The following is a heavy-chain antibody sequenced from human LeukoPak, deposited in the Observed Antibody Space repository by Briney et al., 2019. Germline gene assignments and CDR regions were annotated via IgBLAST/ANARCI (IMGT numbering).Heavy chain of an antibody. D-gene: IGHD3-22*01. CDR3: ARSMIRTSEDS. CDR2: ISASGSVQ. CDR1: GFRFDDYY. Sequence: PGGSLRLSCAASGFRFDDYYMGWIRQAPGKGLNYISYISASGSVQYYTDSVKGRFTVSRDNSKNSLYLLMNSLTAEDTAIYYCARSMIRTSEDSWGQGTLVTVSS. V-gene: IGHV3-11*04. J-gene: IGHJ4*02.